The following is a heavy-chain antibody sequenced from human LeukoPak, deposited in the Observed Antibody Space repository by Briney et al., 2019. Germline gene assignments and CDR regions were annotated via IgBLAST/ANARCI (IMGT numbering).Heavy chain of an antibody. CDR1: GFTFSSYS. CDR3: ARDRPNGIVVVVAGPTDAFDI. D-gene: IGHD2-15*01. J-gene: IGHJ3*02. Sequence: PGGSLRLSCAASGFTFSSYSMNWVRQAPGKGLEWVSSISSSSSYIYYADSVKGRFTISRDNANNSLYLQMNSLRAEDTAVYYCARDRPNGIVVVVAGPTDAFDIWGQGTMVTVSS. V-gene: IGHV3-21*01. CDR2: ISSSSSYI.